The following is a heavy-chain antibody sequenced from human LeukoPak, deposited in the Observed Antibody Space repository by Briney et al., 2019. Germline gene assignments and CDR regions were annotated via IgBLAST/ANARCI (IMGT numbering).Heavy chain of an antibody. CDR1: GGSISSYY. J-gene: IGHJ3*02. CDR2: IYYSGST. CDR3: ARGSVVVSDAFDI. Sequence: SETLSLTCTVSGGSISSYYWSWIRQPPGKGLEWIGYIYYSGSTNYNPSLKSRVTISVDTSKNQFSLKLSFVTAADTAVYYCARGSVVVSDAFDIWGQGTMVTVSS. V-gene: IGHV4-59*01. D-gene: IGHD2-15*01.